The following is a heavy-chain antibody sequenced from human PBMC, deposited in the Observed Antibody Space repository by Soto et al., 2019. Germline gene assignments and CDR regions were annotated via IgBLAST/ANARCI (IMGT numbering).Heavy chain of an antibody. Sequence: XGALRVNCAVSGFTFFSYTISWIRQAPGKAPEWVSGISDSAATYYADSVKGRVTISRDNSKSTPYLQMTSLRLEDTAVYYCAKESEGHGVPYFDPWRQVTLVTVYS. V-gene: IGHV3-23*01. CDR1: GFTFFSYT. D-gene: IGHD3-16*01. CDR2: ISDSAAT. CDR3: AKESEGHGVPYFDP. J-gene: IGHJ4*02.